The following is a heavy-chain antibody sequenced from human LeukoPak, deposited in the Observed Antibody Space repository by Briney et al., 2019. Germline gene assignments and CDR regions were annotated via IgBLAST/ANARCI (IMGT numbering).Heavy chain of an antibody. CDR3: ARDPSSSWTYYFDY. J-gene: IGHJ4*02. Sequence: ASVKVSCKSSGYTFTGYYMHWVRQAPGQGLEWVRRINPNSGGTNYAQKFQGRVTMTRDTSISTTYMELSRLRSDDTAVYYCARDPSSSWTYYFDYWGQGTLVTVSS. CDR1: GYTFTGYY. D-gene: IGHD6-13*01. CDR2: INPNSGGT. V-gene: IGHV1-2*06.